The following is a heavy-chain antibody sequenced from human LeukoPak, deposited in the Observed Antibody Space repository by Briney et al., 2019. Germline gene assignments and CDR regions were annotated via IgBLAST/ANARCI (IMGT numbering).Heavy chain of an antibody. CDR3: ARDPLWDSSDSGFDY. CDR2: ISSEGKTT. V-gene: IGHV3-64D*06. J-gene: IGHJ4*02. Sequence: GGSLRLSCSASGFIFSPYAMHWVRQALGKGLEYVSSISSEGKTTYYADSVKGRFTISRDNSKNTLYLQMSSLRPEDTAVYYCARDPLWDSSDSGFDYWGQGTLVTVSS. CDR1: GFIFSPYA. D-gene: IGHD3-22*01.